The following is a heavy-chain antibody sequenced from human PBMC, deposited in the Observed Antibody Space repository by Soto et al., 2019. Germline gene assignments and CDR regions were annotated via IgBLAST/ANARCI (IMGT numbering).Heavy chain of an antibody. V-gene: IGHV4-31*03. CDR2: RSYSGST. D-gene: IGHD2-21*01. Sequence: SETLSLTCTVSGGSISSGDYYWSWVRQHPGKGLEWIGYRSYSGSTYYNPSLKSRVTIVVDTSRNQLSLNLRSVSAVDTAVYYCARGRGEFDAWGQGTPVTVSS. CDR3: ARGRGEFDA. CDR1: GGSISSGDYY. J-gene: IGHJ5*02.